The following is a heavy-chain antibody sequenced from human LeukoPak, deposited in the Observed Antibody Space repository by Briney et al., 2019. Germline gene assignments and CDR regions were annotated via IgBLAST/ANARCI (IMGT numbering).Heavy chain of an antibody. CDR3: ARDLSGSLEGDAFDI. CDR1: GGTFSSYA. Sequence: GASVTVSCKASGGTFSSYAISWLRQAPGQGLEWMGGIIPIFGTANYAQKFQGRVTITADESTSTAYMELSSLRSEDTAVYYCARDLSGSLEGDAFDIWGQGTMVTVSS. D-gene: IGHD1-26*01. J-gene: IGHJ3*02. CDR2: IIPIFGTA. V-gene: IGHV1-69*13.